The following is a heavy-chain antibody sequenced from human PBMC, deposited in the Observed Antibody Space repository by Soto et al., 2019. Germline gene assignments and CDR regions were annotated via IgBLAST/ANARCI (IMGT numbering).Heavy chain of an antibody. V-gene: IGHV4-61*01. Sequence: SETLSLTCAVSGDSVSNDNYYWSWIRQPPGKGLEWIGYIYYSGSTNYNSYLKSRLSLSVDMSKNQFSLKLASVTAADTAVYFCARSQGGRTAFTVDYWGQGALVTVSS. CDR3: ARSQGGRTAFTVDY. CDR2: IYYSGST. J-gene: IGHJ4*02. CDR1: GDSVSNDNYY. D-gene: IGHD3-16*01.